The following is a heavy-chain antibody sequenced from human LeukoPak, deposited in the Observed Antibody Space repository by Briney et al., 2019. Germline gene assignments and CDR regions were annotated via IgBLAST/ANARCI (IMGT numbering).Heavy chain of an antibody. J-gene: IGHJ5*02. Sequence: ASVKVSCKVSGYTLTELSMHWVRQAPGKALEWMGGFDPEDGETIYAQKFQGRVTMTEDTSTDTAYMELSSLRSEDTAVYYCATEGDCSSARCYRRWFDPWGQGTLVTVSS. CDR2: FDPEDGET. CDR3: ATEGDCSSARCYRRWFDP. D-gene: IGHD2-2*01. CDR1: GYTLTELS. V-gene: IGHV1-24*01.